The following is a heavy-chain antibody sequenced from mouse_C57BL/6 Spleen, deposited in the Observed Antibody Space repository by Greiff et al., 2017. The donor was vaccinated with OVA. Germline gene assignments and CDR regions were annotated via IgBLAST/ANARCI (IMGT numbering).Heavy chain of an antibody. CDR3: ARDSKELHYFDY. CDR1: GYTFTSYW. V-gene: IGHV1-61*01. J-gene: IGHJ2*01. D-gene: IGHD2-1*01. CDR2: IYPSDSET. Sequence: QVQLQQSGAELVRPGSSVKLSCKASGYTFTSYWMDWVKQRPGQGLEWIGNIYPSDSETHYNQKFKDKATLTVDKSSSTAYMQLSSLTSEDSAVYYCARDSKELHYFDYWGQGTTLTVSS.